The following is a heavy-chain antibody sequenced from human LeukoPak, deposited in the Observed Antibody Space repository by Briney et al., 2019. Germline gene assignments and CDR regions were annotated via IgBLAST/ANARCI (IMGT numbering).Heavy chain of an antibody. CDR3: AAMTDWYDVNWFDP. CDR1: GGTFSSYA. Sequence: ASVKVSCKAYGGTFSSYAISWVRQAPGQGLEWMGGIIPIFGTANYAQKFQGRVTITADESTSTAYMELSSLRSEDTAVYYCAAMTDWYDVNWFDPWGQGTLVTVSS. CDR2: IIPIFGTA. J-gene: IGHJ5*02. V-gene: IGHV1-69*01. D-gene: IGHD1-1*01.